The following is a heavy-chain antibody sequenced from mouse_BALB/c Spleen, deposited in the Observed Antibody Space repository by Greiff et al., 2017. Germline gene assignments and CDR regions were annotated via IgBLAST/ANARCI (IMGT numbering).Heavy chain of an antibody. Sequence: EVKVVESGGGLVKPGGSLKLSCAASGFTFSSYTMSWVRQTPEKRLEWVATISSGGSYTYYPDSVKGRFTISRDNAKNTLYLQMSSLKSEDTAMYYCTRDAGSTMTSFAYWGQGTLVTVSA. V-gene: IGHV5-6-4*01. CDR1: GFTFSSYT. CDR3: TRDAGSTMTSFAY. J-gene: IGHJ3*01. CDR2: ISSGGSYT. D-gene: IGHD2-4*01.